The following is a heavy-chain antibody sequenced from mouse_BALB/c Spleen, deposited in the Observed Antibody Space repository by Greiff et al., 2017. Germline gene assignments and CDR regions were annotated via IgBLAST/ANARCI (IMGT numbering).Heavy chain of an antibody. Sequence: EVKLMESGGGLVQPGGSRKLSCAASGFTFSDYYMYWVRQTPEKRLEWVATISDGGSYTYYPDSVKGRFTISRDNAKNNLYLQMSSLKSEDTAMYYCAREGGNYDWGQGTTLTVSS. V-gene: IGHV5-4*02. CDR1: GFTFSDYY. CDR3: AREGGNYD. CDR2: ISDGGSYT. J-gene: IGHJ2*01. D-gene: IGHD2-1*01.